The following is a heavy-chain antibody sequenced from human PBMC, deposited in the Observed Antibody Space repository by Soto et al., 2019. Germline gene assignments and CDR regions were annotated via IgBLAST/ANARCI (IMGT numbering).Heavy chain of an antibody. D-gene: IGHD3-10*01. Sequence: QVQLVQSGAEVKKPGSSVKVSCKASGGTFSSYAISWVRRAPGQGLEWMGGIIPIFGTANYAQKFQGRVTITADESTSTAYRGLSRLRSEATAVYYGASANYGSGSYWFDYWGQGTLGTVSS. CDR3: ASANYGSGSYWFDY. J-gene: IGHJ4*02. CDR1: GGTFSSYA. V-gene: IGHV1-69*12. CDR2: IIPIFGTA.